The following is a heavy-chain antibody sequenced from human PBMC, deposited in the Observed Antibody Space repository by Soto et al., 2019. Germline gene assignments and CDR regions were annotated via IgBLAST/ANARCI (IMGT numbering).Heavy chain of an antibody. CDR3: ARGNGIYYYYSGMDV. CDR1: GGSFSGYY. CDR2: INHSGST. V-gene: IGHV4-34*01. D-gene: IGHD1-1*01. J-gene: IGHJ6*02. Sequence: SETLSLTFAVYGGSFSGYYWSWIRQPPGKGLEWIGEINHSGSTNYNPSLKSRVTISVDTSKNQFSLKLSSVTAADTAVYYCARGNGIYYYYSGMDVWGQGTTVTVSS.